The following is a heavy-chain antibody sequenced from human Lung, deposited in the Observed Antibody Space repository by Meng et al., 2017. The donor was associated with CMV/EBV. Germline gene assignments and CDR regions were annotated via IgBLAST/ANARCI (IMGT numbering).Heavy chain of an antibody. CDR2: FDEHGRSS. CDR1: GFTFRSYW. Sequence: EVQLVAHGVCLVQPWGPLRLSCAVSGFTFRSYWRHWVRQAPGKGLEWVSRFDEHGRSSSYADSVRGRFTISRDDAKNTLYLQMNSLRVEDTAVYYCARGVAESLGWEMGYWGQGTLVTVSS. CDR3: ARGVAESLGWEMGY. V-gene: IGHV3-74*01. D-gene: IGHD1-26*01. J-gene: IGHJ4*02.